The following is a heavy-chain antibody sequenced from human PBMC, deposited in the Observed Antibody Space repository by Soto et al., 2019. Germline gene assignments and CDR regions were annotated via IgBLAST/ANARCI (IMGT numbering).Heavy chain of an antibody. CDR2: ISAYNGNT. Sequence: QVQLVQSGAEVKKPGASVKVSCKASGYTFTSYGISWVRQAPXXXXXWMGWISAYNGNTNYAQKLQGRVTMTTDTSTSTAYMELRSLRSDDTAVYYCASLYSSGWRNWFDPWGQGTLVTVSS. J-gene: IGHJ5*02. V-gene: IGHV1-18*01. CDR1: GYTFTSYG. D-gene: IGHD6-19*01. CDR3: ASLYSSGWRNWFDP.